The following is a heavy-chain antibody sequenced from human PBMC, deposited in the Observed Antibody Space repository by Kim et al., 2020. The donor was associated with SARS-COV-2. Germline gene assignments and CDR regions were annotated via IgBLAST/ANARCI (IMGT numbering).Heavy chain of an antibody. D-gene: IGHD3-10*01. CDR2: INTNTGNP. Sequence: ASVKVSCKASGYTFTSYAMNWVRQAPGQGLEWMGWINTNTGNPTYAQGFTGRFVFSLDTSVSTAYLQISSLKAEDTAVYYCAREKGNLWFGELPSPTNFDYWGQGTLVTVSS. J-gene: IGHJ4*02. CDR3: AREKGNLWFGELPSPTNFDY. V-gene: IGHV7-4-1*02. CDR1: GYTFTSYA.